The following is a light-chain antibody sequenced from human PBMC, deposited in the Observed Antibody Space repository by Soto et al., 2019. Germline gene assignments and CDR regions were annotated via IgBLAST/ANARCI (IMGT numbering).Light chain of an antibody. CDR2: GAS. J-gene: IGKJ4*01. Sequence: EIVLTQSPVTLSLSPGERATLSCRASQSVDSRFLAWYRQKPGQAPRLLIYGASSRATGIPDRISGSGSGTDFTLTISRLEPEDFAVYYCQPYANSPLLLTFGGGTKVAIK. CDR1: QSVDSRF. CDR3: QPYANSPLLLT. V-gene: IGKV3-20*01.